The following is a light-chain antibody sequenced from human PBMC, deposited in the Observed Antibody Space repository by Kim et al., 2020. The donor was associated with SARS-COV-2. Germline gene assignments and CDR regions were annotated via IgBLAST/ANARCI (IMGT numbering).Light chain of an antibody. CDR3: QEGYSTLFS. V-gene: IGKV1-39*01. CDR2: AAS. CDR1: QSIGTT. J-gene: IGKJ4*01. Sequence: IQMTQSPSSLSASVGDRVTITCRTSQSIGTTLNWYQKKAGTAPKLLIYAASTLQSGVPSRFTGGGSGRDFTFTINNLQPEDFAVYYCQEGYSTLFSFGGGTKVDIK.